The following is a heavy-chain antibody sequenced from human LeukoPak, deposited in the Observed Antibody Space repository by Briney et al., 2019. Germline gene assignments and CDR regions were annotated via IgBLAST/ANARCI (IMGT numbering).Heavy chain of an antibody. CDR3: ARDRPYSSSWHFDY. Sequence: SETLSLTCTVSGGSISSGSYYWSWIRQPAGKGLEWIGRIYTSGSTNYNPSLKSRVTISVDTSKNQFSLKLSSVTAADTAVYYCARDRPYSSSWHFDYWGQGTLVTVSS. D-gene: IGHD6-13*01. CDR2: IYTSGST. CDR1: GGSISSGSYY. V-gene: IGHV4-61*02. J-gene: IGHJ4*02.